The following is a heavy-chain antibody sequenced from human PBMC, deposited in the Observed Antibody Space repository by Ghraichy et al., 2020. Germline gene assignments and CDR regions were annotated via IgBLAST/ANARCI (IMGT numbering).Heavy chain of an antibody. J-gene: IGHJ1*01. Sequence: SQTLSLTCTVSGGSVSSGSYYWSWIRQPPGKGLEWIGYIYYSGSTNYNPSLKSRVTISVDTSKNQFSLKLSSVTAADTAVYYCATTVDYGDYGEAIYFQHWGQGTLVTVSS. D-gene: IGHD4-17*01. CDR3: ATTVDYGDYGEAIYFQH. CDR1: GGSVSSGSYY. CDR2: IYYSGST. V-gene: IGHV4-61*01.